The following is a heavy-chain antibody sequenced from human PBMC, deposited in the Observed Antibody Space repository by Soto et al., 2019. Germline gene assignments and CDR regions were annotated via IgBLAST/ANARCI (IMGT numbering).Heavy chain of an antibody. CDR1: GGSFSGYQ. CDR3: ARGLILWFGVLSRRGGYYYYMDV. Sequence: QVQLRQWGAGLLKPSETLSLTCAVYGGSFSGYQWTWIRQTPGKGLEWIGEINDSGNINYNPSLKSRVTIFLDTPKKQISLKLSSVTAADTAVYYCARGLILWFGVLSRRGGYYYYMDVWGEGTTVIVSS. D-gene: IGHD3-10*01. CDR2: INDSGNI. J-gene: IGHJ6*03. V-gene: IGHV4-34*01.